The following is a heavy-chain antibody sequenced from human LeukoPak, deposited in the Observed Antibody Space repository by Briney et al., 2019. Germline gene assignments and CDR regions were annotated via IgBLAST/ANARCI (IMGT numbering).Heavy chain of an antibody. CDR2: IYYSGGT. Sequence: SETLSLTCTVSGGSISSSSYYWGWIRQPPGKGLEWIGSIYYSGGTYSNPSLKSRVTMSVGTSKNQFSLKLSSVTAADTAVYYCARQGFVVITYDASDLWGQGTMVTVSS. CDR3: ARQGFVVITYDASDL. D-gene: IGHD3-22*01. V-gene: IGHV4-39*01. CDR1: GGSISSSSYY. J-gene: IGHJ3*01.